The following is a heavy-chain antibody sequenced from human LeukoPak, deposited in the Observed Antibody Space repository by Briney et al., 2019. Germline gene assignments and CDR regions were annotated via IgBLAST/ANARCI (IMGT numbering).Heavy chain of an antibody. CDR1: RFTFSSSA. CDR2: ISDSGGST. CDR3: AKSHSEAQRGYFDY. V-gene: IGHV3-23*01. D-gene: IGHD3-10*01. Sequence: GGSLRLSCAASRFTFSSSAMSWVRQAPGKGLEWVSTISDSGGSTYYADSVKGRFTISRDNFKSTLYLQVNSLRAEDTAVYYCAKSHSEAQRGYFDYWGQGTLVTVSS. J-gene: IGHJ4*02.